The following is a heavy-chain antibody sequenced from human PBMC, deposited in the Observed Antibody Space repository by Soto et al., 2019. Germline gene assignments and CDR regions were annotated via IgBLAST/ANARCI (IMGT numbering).Heavy chain of an antibody. CDR2: IHNDGSTT. V-gene: IGHV3-74*01. J-gene: IGHJ4*01. CDR3: ARDNWNSY. CDR1: GFTFSSYW. D-gene: IGHD1-7*01. Sequence: EVQLVESGGGLVQPGGSVRLSCAASGFTFSSYWMHWVRQAPGKGLMWVSRIHNDGSTTRYADSVKGRFTISRDNAKXXXYLQMSSLRVEDTAVYYCARDNWNSYWGQGTLVTVSS.